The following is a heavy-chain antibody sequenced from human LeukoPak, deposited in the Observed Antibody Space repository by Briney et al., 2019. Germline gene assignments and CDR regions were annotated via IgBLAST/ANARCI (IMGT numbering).Heavy chain of an antibody. Sequence: ASVKVSCKASGYTFTSYGISWVRQAPGQGLEWMGWISAYNGNTNYAQKLQGRVTMTTDTSTSTVYMELRSLRSDDTALYYCARGFGYYDSSGYYFDYWGQGTLVTVSS. CDR2: ISAYNGNT. D-gene: IGHD3-22*01. V-gene: IGHV1-18*01. CDR3: ARGFGYYDSSGYYFDY. CDR1: GYTFTSYG. J-gene: IGHJ4*02.